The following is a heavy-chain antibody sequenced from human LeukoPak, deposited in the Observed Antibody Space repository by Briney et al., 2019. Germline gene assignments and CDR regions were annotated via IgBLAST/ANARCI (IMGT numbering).Heavy chain of an antibody. CDR2: XSSSSSYI. V-gene: IGHV3-21*01. D-gene: IGHD2-15*01. CDR1: GFTFSSYS. J-gene: IGHJ4*02. CDR3: ARDPPEVVAATGFDY. Sequence: GGSLRLSCAASGFTFSSYSMNWVRQAPGKGLEXXXXXSSSSSYIYYADSVKGRFTISRDNAKNSLYLQMNSLRAEDTAVYYCARDPPEVVAATGFDYWGQGTLVTVSS.